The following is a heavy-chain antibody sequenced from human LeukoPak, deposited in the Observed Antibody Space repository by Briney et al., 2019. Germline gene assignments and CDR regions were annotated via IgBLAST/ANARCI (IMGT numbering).Heavy chain of an antibody. CDR3: ATNSSWFDY. CDR2: ISDSGST. D-gene: IGHD6-13*01. V-gene: IGHV4-59*01. J-gene: IGHJ4*02. Sequence: SETLSLTCTVSGGSISSSYWSWIRQPPGKGLEWIGYISDSGSTNYNPSLKSRVTISVDTSKNQLFLKLRSVTTADTAVYYCATNSSWFDYWGQGTLVTVSS. CDR1: GGSISSSY.